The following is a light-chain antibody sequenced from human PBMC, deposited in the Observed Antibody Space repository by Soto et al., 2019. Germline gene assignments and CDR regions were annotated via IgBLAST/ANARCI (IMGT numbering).Light chain of an antibody. CDR2: SNN. V-gene: IGLV1-44*01. CDR1: SSNIGSNT. J-gene: IGLJ1*01. CDR3: AAWDDSLNGPV. Sequence: QSVLTQPPSASGTPGQRVTISCSGSSSNIGSNTVNWYQQLPGTAPNLLIYSNNQRPSGVPDRFSGSKSGTSASLAISGLQSEDEAAYYCAAWDDSLNGPVFGTGTKLTVL.